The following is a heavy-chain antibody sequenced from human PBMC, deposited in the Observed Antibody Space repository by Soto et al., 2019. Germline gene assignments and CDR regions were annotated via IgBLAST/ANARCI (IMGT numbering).Heavy chain of an antibody. Sequence: EVQLVESGGGLVQPGGSLRLSCAASGFTFSSYWMSWVRQAPGKGLEWVANIKQDGSEKYNVDFVKGRFTISRDNVNISLDLQMIWLRVEDTAVYYCSSAYGSGSSTRYWGQGTLVTVSS. CDR3: SSAYGSGSSTRY. CDR1: GFTFSSYW. V-gene: IGHV3-7*01. J-gene: IGHJ4*02. D-gene: IGHD3-10*01. CDR2: IKQDGSEK.